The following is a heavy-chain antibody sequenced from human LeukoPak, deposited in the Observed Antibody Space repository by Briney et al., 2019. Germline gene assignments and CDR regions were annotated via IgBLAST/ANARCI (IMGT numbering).Heavy chain of an antibody. CDR1: GGSISSSNYH. V-gene: IGHV4-61*05. Sequence: PSETLSLTCTVSGGSISSSNYHWGWIRQPPGKGLEWIGYIYYSGSTNYNPSLKSRVTISVDTSKNQFSLKLSSVTAADTAVYYCARRFDSWGQGTLVTVSS. CDR2: IYYSGST. CDR3: ARRFDS. J-gene: IGHJ4*02.